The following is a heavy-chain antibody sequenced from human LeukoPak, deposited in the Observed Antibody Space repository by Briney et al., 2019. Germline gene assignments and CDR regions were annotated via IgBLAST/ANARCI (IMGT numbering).Heavy chain of an antibody. J-gene: IGHJ4*02. CDR1: GFTFNSYA. D-gene: IGHD3-10*01. CDR2: ISYHGSNK. V-gene: IGHV3-30*04. CDR3: ARDAVTSGSGSYPPY. Sequence: PGGSLRFSCAASGFTFNSYAMHWVRQAPGEGLEWVALISYHGSNKFYADSVKGRFTISRDNSKNTLYLQMNSLRPEDTAVYYCARDAVTSGSGSYPPYWGQGTLVTVSS.